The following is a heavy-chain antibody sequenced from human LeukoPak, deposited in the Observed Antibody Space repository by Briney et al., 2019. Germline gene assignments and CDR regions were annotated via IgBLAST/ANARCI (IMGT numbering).Heavy chain of an antibody. D-gene: IGHD3-16*01. CDR3: AADFYTSYHLGY. V-gene: IGHV3-66*01. J-gene: IGHJ4*02. Sequence: GGSLRLSCAVSGFTVTVNYMNWVRQAPGKGLEWLSIIYRSGSISYADSVKGRFIISRDSSTNTLSLQMTSLRAEDTAVYYCAADFYTSYHLGYWGQGTLVTVSS. CDR1: GFTVTVNY. CDR2: IYRSGSI.